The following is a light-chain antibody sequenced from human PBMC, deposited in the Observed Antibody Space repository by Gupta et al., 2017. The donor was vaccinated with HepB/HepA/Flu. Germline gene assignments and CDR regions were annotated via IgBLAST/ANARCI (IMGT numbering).Light chain of an antibody. CDR3: QQYYSTPYT. V-gene: IGKV4-1*01. CDR2: WAS. J-gene: IGKJ2*01. CDR1: QSVLYSSNNKNY. Sequence: DIVTTQSPDSLAVSPGQRAPINCKSSQSVLYSSNNKNYLAWYQQKPGQPPKLLIYWASTRESGVPDRFSGSGSGTDFTLTISSLQAEDVAVYYCQQYYSTPYTFGQGTKLEIK.